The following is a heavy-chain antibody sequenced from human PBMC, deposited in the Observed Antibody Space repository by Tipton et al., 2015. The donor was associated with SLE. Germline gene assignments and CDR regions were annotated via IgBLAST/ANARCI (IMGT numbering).Heavy chain of an antibody. V-gene: IGHV4-61*09. Sequence: TLSLTCTVSGGSISSGSYYWRWIRRPAGKPLEWIGHVYRSGDTNYNPSLKIRVPISIDTSNNKFSLKLSSVTAADTAVFYCAREEGDYNNYGWFDPWGQGTLVTVSS. J-gene: IGHJ5*02. CDR3: AREEGDYNNYGWFDP. D-gene: IGHD4-11*01. CDR2: VYRSGDT. CDR1: GGSISSGSYY.